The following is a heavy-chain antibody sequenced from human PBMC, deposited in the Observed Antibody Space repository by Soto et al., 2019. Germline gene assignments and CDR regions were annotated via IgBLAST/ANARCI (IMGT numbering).Heavy chain of an antibody. V-gene: IGHV3-30*04. D-gene: IGHD3-10*01. CDR3: VRSRSGAVPDSFAS. Sequence: QVQLVESGGGVVPPGRSLRLSCAASGFMFSRYAMHWVRQAPGKGLEWVAVISKDGSVIYYADSVKGRFTISRDKSKNMVYLQLNSLRDEDTAVFYCVRSRSGAVPDSFASWGQGTLVTVA. CDR1: GFMFSRYA. J-gene: IGHJ4*02. CDR2: ISKDGSVI.